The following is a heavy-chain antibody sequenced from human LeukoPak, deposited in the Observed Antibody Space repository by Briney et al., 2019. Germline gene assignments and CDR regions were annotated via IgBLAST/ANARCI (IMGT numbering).Heavy chain of an antibody. D-gene: IGHD6-13*01. V-gene: IGHV3-23*01. J-gene: IGHJ4*02. Sequence: PGGSLRLSCAASGFTFSSYGMSWVRQAPGKGLEWVSAISGSGGSTYYADSVKGRFTISRDNSKNTLYLQMNSLRAEDTAVYYCAKGRVIDPPNSWYPGALDYWGQGTLVTVSS. CDR2: ISGSGGST. CDR1: GFTFSSYG. CDR3: AKGRVIDPPNSWYPGALDY.